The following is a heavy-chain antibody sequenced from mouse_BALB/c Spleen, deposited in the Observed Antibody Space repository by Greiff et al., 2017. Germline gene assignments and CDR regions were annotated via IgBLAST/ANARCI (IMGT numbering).Heavy chain of an antibody. V-gene: IGHV1-39*01. CDR1: GYSFTGYN. J-gene: IGHJ3*01. CDR2: IDPYYGGT. D-gene: IGHD2-3*01. Sequence: VQLKESGPELEKPGASVKISCKASGYSFTGYNMNWVKQSNGKSLEWIGNIDPYYGGTSYNQKFKGKATLTVDKSSSTAYMQLKSLTSEDSAVYYCARWGVYDGYYDFAYWGQGTLVTVSA. CDR3: ARWGVYDGYYDFAY.